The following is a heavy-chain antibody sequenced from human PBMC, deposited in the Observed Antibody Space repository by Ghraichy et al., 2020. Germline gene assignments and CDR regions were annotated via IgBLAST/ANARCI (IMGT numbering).Heavy chain of an antibody. J-gene: IGHJ6*02. CDR3: ARSSSSNYYGMDV. D-gene: IGHD2-2*01. CDR1: GGSFSGYY. Sequence: SETLSLTCAVYGGSFSGYYWSWIRQPPGKGLEWIGYINHSGSTNYNPSLKSRVTISVDTSKNQFSLKLSSVTAADTAVYYCARSSSSNYYGMDVWGQGTTVTVSS. CDR2: INHSGST. V-gene: IGHV4-34*01.